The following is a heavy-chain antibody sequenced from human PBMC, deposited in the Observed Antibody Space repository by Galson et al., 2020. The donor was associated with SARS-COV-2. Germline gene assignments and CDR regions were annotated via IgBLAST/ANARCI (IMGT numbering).Heavy chain of an antibody. Sequence: GESLKISCAASGFTVSSNYMSWVRQAPGKGLEWVSDIYSGGSTYYADSVEGRFTISSDNSKNTLYLQMNSLRAEDTAVYYWAREQADSSGYYAAGAFGIWGQGTMVTVSS. V-gene: IGHV3-66*01. CDR1: GFTVSSNY. CDR3: AREQADSSGYYAAGAFGI. D-gene: IGHD3-22*01. CDR2: IYSGGST. J-gene: IGHJ3*02.